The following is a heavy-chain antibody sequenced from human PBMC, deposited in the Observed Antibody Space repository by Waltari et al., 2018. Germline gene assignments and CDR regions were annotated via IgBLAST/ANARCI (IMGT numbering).Heavy chain of an antibody. CDR2: ISSSSSYI. D-gene: IGHD6-13*01. V-gene: IGHV3-21*03. Sequence: EVQLLESGGGLVQPGGSLRLSCAASGFTFSSYSMNWVRQAPGKGLEWVSSISSSSSYIYYADSVKGRFTISRDNAKNSLYLQMNSLRAEDTAVYYCARVQLGAATSRGWYFDLWGRGTLVTVSS. CDR3: ARVQLGAATSRGWYFDL. J-gene: IGHJ2*01. CDR1: GFTFSSYS.